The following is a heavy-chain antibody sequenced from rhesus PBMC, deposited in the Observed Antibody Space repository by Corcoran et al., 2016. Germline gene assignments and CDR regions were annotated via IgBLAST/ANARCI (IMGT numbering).Heavy chain of an antibody. D-gene: IGHD3-3*01. V-gene: IGHV4-173*01. CDR3: ARTPYNFWSPFDY. CDR1: GGSISSNY. J-gene: IGHJ4*01. Sequence: QLQLQESGPGLVKPSETLSLTCAVSGGSISSNYWSWIRQPPGKGLGGIGRISGSGGRTAYNPAHKSRVPSSTDTSKNQFSLKLSSVTAADTAVYYWARTPYNFWSPFDYWGQGVLVTVSS. CDR2: ISGSGGRT.